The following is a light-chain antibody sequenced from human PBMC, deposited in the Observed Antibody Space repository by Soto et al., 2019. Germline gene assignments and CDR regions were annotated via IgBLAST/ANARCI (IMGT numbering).Light chain of an antibody. CDR1: SSDVGGYNY. V-gene: IGLV2-14*01. CDR3: SSYTSSSTLCV. Sequence: QSALTQPASVSGSPGQSITISCTGISSDVGGYNYVSWYQQHPGKAPKLMIYEVSNRPSGVSNRFSGSKSGNTASLTISGLQAEDEADYYCSSYTSSSTLCVFGGGTKLTVL. J-gene: IGLJ2*01. CDR2: EVS.